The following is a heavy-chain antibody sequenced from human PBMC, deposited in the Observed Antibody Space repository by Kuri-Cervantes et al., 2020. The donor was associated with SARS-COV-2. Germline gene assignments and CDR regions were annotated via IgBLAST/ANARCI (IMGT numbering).Heavy chain of an antibody. D-gene: IGHD3-3*01. Sequence: SETLSLTCTVSGGSISSSSYYWGWIRQPPGKGLEWTGSIYYSGSTYYNPSLKSRVTISVDTSKNQFSLKLSSVTAADTAVYYCARADFWSGYVYYFDYWGQGTLVTVSS. J-gene: IGHJ4*02. V-gene: IGHV4-39*07. CDR1: GGSISSSSYY. CDR3: ARADFWSGYVYYFDY. CDR2: IYYSGST.